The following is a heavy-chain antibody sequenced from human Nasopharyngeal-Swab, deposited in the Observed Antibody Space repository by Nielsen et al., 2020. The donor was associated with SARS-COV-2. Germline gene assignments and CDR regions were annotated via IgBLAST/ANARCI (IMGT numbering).Heavy chain of an antibody. V-gene: IGHV4-4*07. Sequence: SETLSLTCSVSGTPTRSYYWTWIRQSVGKGLEWIGRVYNNGNTNYSPSLKSRVTVSLDTSKTQLSLKLTSVTAADTAVYYCAREGSHWYDTSSFFDFWGQGILVTVSS. D-gene: IGHD3-22*01. J-gene: IGHJ4*02. CDR3: AREGSHWYDTSSFFDF. CDR1: GTPTRSYY. CDR2: VYNNGNT.